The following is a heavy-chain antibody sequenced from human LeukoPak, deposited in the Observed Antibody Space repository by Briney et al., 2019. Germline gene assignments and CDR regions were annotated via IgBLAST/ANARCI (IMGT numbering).Heavy chain of an antibody. CDR2: IYYSGST. D-gene: IGHD6-13*01. V-gene: IGHV4-59*01. Sequence: PSETLSLTCTVSGGSISSYYWSWIRQPPGKGLEWIGYIYYSGSTNYNPSLKSRVTISVDTSKNQFSLKLSSVTAADTAVYYCARGGSSWIGGNAFDIWGQGTMVTVSS. J-gene: IGHJ3*02. CDR1: GGSISSYY. CDR3: ARGGSSWIGGNAFDI.